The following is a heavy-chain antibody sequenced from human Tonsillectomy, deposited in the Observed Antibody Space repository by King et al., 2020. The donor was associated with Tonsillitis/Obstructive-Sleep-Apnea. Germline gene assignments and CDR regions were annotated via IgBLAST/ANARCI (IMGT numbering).Heavy chain of an antibody. J-gene: IGHJ6*03. V-gene: IGHV3-9*01. CDR2: ISWNSGSI. CDR1: GFTFDDYA. Sequence: QLVQSGGGLVQPGRSLRLSCTASGFTFDDYAMHWVRQAPGKGLEWVSGISWNSGSIGYADSVKGRFTISRDNAKNSLYQQMNSLRAEDTALYYCAKGRDFYYMDVWGKGTTVTVSS. CDR3: AKGRDFYYMDV.